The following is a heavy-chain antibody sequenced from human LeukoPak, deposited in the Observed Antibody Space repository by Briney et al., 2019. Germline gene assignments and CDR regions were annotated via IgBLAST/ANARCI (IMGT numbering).Heavy chain of an antibody. Sequence: PSETLSLACTVAGGSISSSSYYWGWIRQPPGKGLEWIGSIYYSGSTYYNPSLKSRVTISVDTSKNHFPLKLSSVTATHTAVYYCARRYYYGSGSYYNGSTLDYWGQGTLVTVSS. CDR1: GGSISSSSYY. CDR2: IYYSGST. CDR3: ARRYYYGSGSYYNGSTLDY. J-gene: IGHJ4*02. V-gene: IGHV4-39*02. D-gene: IGHD3-10*01.